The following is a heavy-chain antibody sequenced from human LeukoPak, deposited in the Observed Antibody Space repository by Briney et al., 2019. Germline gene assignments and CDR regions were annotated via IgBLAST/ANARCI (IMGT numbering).Heavy chain of an antibody. D-gene: IGHD6-13*01. CDR2: IWYDGSHT. CDR1: GFTFSSHG. Sequence: GRSLRLSCVGSGFTFSSHGMHWVRPAPGKGLEWVAVIWYDGSHTYYAESVKGRFTISRDDSKNTLYLQMNSLTADDTAIYYCARDPQHSMDVWGQGTTVTVSS. CDR3: ARDPQHSMDV. J-gene: IGHJ6*02. V-gene: IGHV3-33*01.